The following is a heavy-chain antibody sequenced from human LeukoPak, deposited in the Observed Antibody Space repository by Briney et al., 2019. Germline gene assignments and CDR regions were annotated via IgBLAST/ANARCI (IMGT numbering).Heavy chain of an antibody. J-gene: IGHJ5*02. Sequence: PSETLSLTCGVSGGSFSGFFWTWIRQSPGRGLEWIGEINRRGTTYYNPSLESRLAISLDTSRNQFFLNLTSVPAAHTSVYFCARGGTTYFSGSGTHPWGQGTLVTASS. D-gene: IGHD3-10*01. CDR1: GGSFSGFF. CDR3: ARGGTTYFSGSGTHP. V-gene: IGHV4-34*01. CDR2: INRRGTT.